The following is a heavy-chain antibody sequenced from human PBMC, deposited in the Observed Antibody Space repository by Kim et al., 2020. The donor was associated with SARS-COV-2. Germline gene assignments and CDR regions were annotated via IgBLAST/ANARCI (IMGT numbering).Heavy chain of an antibody. CDR1: GFTFSDLF. D-gene: IGHD3-10*01. CDR2: IKDKAYSYTT. J-gene: IGHJ4*02. CDR3: ASIRGVMGY. V-gene: IGHV3-72*01. Sequence: GGSLRLSCAASGFTFSDLFIDWVRQAPGKGLEWVGRIKDKAYSYTTEYAASVKGRFTISRDDSESSLYLQMNSLKTEDSAVYYCASIRGVMGYWGQGTLV.